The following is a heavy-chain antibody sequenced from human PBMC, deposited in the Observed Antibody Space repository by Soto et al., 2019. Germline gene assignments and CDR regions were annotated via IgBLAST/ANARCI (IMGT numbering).Heavy chain of an antibody. D-gene: IGHD5-12*01. CDR3: ARDSGQYPTTLGYYYYYMDV. CDR2: IYYSGST. V-gene: IGHV4-31*03. J-gene: IGHJ6*03. CDR1: GGSISSGGYY. Sequence: NPSETLSLTCTVSGGSISSGGYYWSLIRQHPGKGLEWIGYIYYSGSTYYNPSLKSRVTISVDTSKNQFSLKLSSVTAADTAVYYCARDSGQYPTTLGYYYYYMDVWGKGTTVTVSS.